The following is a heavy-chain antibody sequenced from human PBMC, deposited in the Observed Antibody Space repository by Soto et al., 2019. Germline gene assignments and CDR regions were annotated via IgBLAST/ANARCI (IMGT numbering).Heavy chain of an antibody. CDR2: IIPVYSTP. V-gene: IGHV1-69*01. D-gene: IGHD6-19*01. Sequence: VRLVQSVAEMKKPGSSVKVSCKASGGTFSNFAISWVRQAPGQGLEWLGAIIPVYSTPKYEPKFQGRVTISADESTSTAYMELSSLRSEDTAVYYCAKDDNSGFFIGYYGLDVWGPGTTVTVSS. CDR1: GGTFSNFA. CDR3: AKDDNSGFFIGYYGLDV. J-gene: IGHJ6*02.